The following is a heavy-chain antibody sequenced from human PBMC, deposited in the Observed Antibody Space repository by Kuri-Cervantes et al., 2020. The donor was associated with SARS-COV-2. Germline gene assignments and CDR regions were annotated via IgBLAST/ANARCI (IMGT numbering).Heavy chain of an antibody. CDR2: IKQDGSEK. CDR3: AKRERGTGTANYYYYGMDV. J-gene: IGHJ6*02. CDR1: GFTFSNAW. D-gene: IGHD1-7*01. V-gene: IGHV3-7*01. Sequence: GGSLRLSCAASGFTFSNAWMSWVRQAPGKGLEWVANIKQDGSEKYYVDSAKGRFTISRDNAKNSLYLQMNSLRAEDTAVYYCAKRERGTGTANYYYYGMDVWGQGTTVTVSS.